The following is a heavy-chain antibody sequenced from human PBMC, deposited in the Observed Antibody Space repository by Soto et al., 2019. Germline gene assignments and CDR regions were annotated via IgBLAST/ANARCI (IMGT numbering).Heavy chain of an antibody. CDR3: ASADY. Sequence: QVQLVESGGGVVQPGRSLRLSCAASGFTFSSYAMHWVRQAPGKGLEWVAVISYDGSNKYYADSVKGRFTNSRDNSKNALYLQMNSRRAEDTAVYYCASADYGGKGTLVTVSS. V-gene: IGHV3-30-3*01. CDR1: GFTFSSYA. J-gene: IGHJ4*02. CDR2: ISYDGSNK.